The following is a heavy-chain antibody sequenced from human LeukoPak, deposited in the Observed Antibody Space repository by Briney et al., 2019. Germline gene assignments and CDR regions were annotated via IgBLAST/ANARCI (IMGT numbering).Heavy chain of an antibody. Sequence: PGGSLRLSCAASGFTFDDYAMSWVRQAPGKGLEWVGFIRSKAYGGTTEYAASVKGRFTISRDDSKSIAYLQMNSLKTEDTAVYYCTRVDVGATFAFDIWGQGTMVTVSS. CDR2: IRSKAYGGTT. CDR1: GFTFDDYA. J-gene: IGHJ3*02. D-gene: IGHD1-26*01. V-gene: IGHV3-49*04. CDR3: TRVDVGATFAFDI.